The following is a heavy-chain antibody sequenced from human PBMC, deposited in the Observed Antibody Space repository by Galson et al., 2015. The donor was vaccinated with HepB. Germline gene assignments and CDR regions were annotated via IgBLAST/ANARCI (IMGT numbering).Heavy chain of an antibody. CDR3: ARDCRYSSSSEQWVVCSAFDI. CDR1: GFTFSSYA. J-gene: IGHJ3*02. D-gene: IGHD6-6*01. Sequence: SLRLSCAASGFTFSSYAMHWVRQAPCKGLEWVAVISYDGSNKYYADSVKGRFTISRDNSKNTLYLQMNSLRAEDTAVYYCARDCRYSSSSEQWVVCSAFDIWGQGTMVTVSS. V-gene: IGHV3-30-3*01. CDR2: ISYDGSNK.